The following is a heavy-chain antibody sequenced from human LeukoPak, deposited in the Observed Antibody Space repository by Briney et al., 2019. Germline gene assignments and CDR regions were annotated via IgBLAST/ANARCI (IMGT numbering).Heavy chain of an antibody. CDR3: ARDAPSSVIRGYYYMDV. CDR2: IYSGGST. D-gene: IGHD3-22*01. V-gene: IGHV3-66*01. J-gene: IGHJ6*03. Sequence: GGSLRLSCAASGFTVSSNYMSWVRQAPGKGLEWVSVIYSGGSTYYADSVKGRFTISRDNSKNALYLQMNSLRAEDTAVYYCARDAPSSVIRGYYYMDVWGKGTTVTISS. CDR1: GFTVSSNY.